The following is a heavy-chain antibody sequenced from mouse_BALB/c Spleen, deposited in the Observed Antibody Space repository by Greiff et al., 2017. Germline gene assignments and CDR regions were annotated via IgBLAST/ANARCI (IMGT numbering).Heavy chain of an antibody. CDR2: ISYSGST. V-gene: IGHV3-8*02. J-gene: IGHJ4*01. CDR1: GDSITSGY. Sequence: VQLKESGPSLVKPSQTLSLTCSVTGDSITSGYWNWIRKFPGNKLEYMGYISYSGSTYYNPSLKSRISITRDTSKNQYYLQLNSVTTEDTATYYCARFYYGSSSWAMDYWGQGTSVTVSS. D-gene: IGHD1-1*01. CDR3: ARFYYGSSSWAMDY.